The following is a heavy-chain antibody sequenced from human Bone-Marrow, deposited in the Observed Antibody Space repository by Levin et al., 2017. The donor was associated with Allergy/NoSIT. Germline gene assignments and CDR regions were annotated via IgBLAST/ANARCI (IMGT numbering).Heavy chain of an antibody. CDR1: GYSFTSYW. CDR2: IFPDDSDT. V-gene: IGHV5-51*01. J-gene: IGHJ3*02. D-gene: IGHD2-2*01. CDR3: ARRGYCSSTNCYWYAFEI. Sequence: GGSLRLSCEASGYSFTSYWIGWVRQMPGKGLEWMGSIFPDDSDTKYSPSFQGQVTFSADKSISTAYLQWSSLKASDTAIYYCARRGYCSSTNCYWYAFEIWGQGTMVIVSS.